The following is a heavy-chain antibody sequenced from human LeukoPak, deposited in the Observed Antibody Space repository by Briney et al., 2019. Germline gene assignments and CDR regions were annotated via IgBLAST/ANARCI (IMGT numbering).Heavy chain of an antibody. CDR1: GFTFSSYA. CDR3: AKGVRSSPIKFDAFDI. J-gene: IGHJ3*02. Sequence: GGSLRLSCAASGFTFSSYAMSWVRQAPGKGLEWVSTNIGSGGGTYYADSVKGRFTISRDNSKNTLYLQMNSLRAEDTALYYCAKGVRSSPIKFDAFDIWGQGTMVTVSS. D-gene: IGHD6-13*01. V-gene: IGHV3-23*01. CDR2: NIGSGGGT.